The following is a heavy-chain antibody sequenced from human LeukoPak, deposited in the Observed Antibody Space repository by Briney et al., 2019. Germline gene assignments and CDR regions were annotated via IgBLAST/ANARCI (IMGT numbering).Heavy chain of an antibody. CDR2: INHSGST. D-gene: IGHD2-15*01. CDR3: ARATVAATLRSFDY. J-gene: IGHJ4*02. CDR1: GGSFSGYY. V-gene: IGHV4-34*01. Sequence: SETLSLTCAVYGGSFSGYYWSWIRQPPGKGLEWIGEINHSGSTNYNPSLKSRVTISVDTSKNQFSLKLSSVTAADTAVYYCARATVAATLRSFDYWGQGTLVTVSS.